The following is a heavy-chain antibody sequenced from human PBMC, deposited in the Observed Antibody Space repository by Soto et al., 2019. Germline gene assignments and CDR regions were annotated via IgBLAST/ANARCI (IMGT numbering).Heavy chain of an antibody. CDR3: ARDRSVVVPAASPQNWFDP. CDR2: IYYSGST. V-gene: IGHV4-59*01. D-gene: IGHD2-2*01. Sequence: SELSLTFTGSGGSISSYYWSWIRQPPGKGLEWIGYIYYSGSTNYNPSLKSRVTISVDTSKNQFSLKLSSVTAADTAVYYCARDRSVVVPAASPQNWFDPWGQGTLVTVSS. J-gene: IGHJ5*02. CDR1: GGSISSYY.